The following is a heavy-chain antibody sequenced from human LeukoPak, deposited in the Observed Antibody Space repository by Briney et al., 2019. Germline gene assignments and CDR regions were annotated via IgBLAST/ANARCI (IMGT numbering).Heavy chain of an antibody. J-gene: IGHJ4*02. CDR3: ATNSDYRFEY. Sequence: GGSLRPSRAVSRFTFSRYWISCVREAPGRGLGWVANIEKDGSKKNYVDSVKGRFTISRDNAKNSLCLQMNSLRDEDMAVYYCATNSDYRFEYWGQGTLVTVSS. V-gene: IGHV3-7*01. CDR1: RFTFSRYW. CDR2: IEKDGSKK. D-gene: IGHD3-22*01.